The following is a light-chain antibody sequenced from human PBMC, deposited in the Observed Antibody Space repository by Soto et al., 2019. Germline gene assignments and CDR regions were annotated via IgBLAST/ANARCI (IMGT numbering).Light chain of an antibody. CDR2: RNN. Sequence: QSVLTQPPSVSGTPGQSVTISCSGSSSSVGTIFVYWYQQIPGTAPKLLIFRNNQRPSGVPDRFSGSKSGTSASLAISGLRSEDDADYYCAAWDDSLSIWVFGGGTKLTVL. CDR1: SSSVGTIF. J-gene: IGLJ3*02. CDR3: AAWDDSLSIWV. V-gene: IGLV1-47*01.